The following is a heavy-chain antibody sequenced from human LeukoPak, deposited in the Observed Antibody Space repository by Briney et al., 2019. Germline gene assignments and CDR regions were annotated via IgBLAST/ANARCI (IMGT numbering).Heavy chain of an antibody. CDR3: ARDGHAYGRGSPHY. J-gene: IGHJ4*02. Sequence: GGSLRLSCAASGFTFSDYYMSWIRQAPGKGLEWVSYISSSGSTKYYADSVKGRFTISRDNAKNSYLQMNSLRDEDTATYYCARDGHAYGRGSPHYWGQGTLVTVSS. D-gene: IGHD3-10*01. CDR1: GFTFSDYY. V-gene: IGHV3-11*01. CDR2: ISSSGSTK.